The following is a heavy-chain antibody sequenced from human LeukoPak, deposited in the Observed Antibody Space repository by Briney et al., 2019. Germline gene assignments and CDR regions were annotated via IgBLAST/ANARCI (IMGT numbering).Heavy chain of an antibody. D-gene: IGHD6-13*01. CDR3: VRAGGTSWSDY. Sequence: GGSLRLSCAASGFTFSSYWMSWVRQPPGKGLEGVATIKQEGSEKHYVDSVKGRLTISRDNAKNSLYVQMNILRGQDRAVLYCVRAGGTSWSDYWGQGTLVTVSS. J-gene: IGHJ4*02. V-gene: IGHV3-7*01. CDR1: GFTFSSYW. CDR2: IKQEGSEK.